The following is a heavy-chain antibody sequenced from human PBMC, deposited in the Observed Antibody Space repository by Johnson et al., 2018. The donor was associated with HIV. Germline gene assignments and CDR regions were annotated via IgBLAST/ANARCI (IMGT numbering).Heavy chain of an antibody. CDR1: GFTLNSYG. D-gene: IGHD3-10*01. CDR3: AKDDSPSGAFDI. Sequence: QVQLVESGGGVVQPGGSLRLSCAASGFTLNSYGMHWVRQAPCKGLEWVAFIRYDGSTEYYADSVKGRFTISRDNSKNTLYLQMNSLRAEDTAVYYCAKDDSPSGAFDIWGQGTMVIVSS. CDR2: IRYDGSTE. J-gene: IGHJ3*02. V-gene: IGHV3-30*02.